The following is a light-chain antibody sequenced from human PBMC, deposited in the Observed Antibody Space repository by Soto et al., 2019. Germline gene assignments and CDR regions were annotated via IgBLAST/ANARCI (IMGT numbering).Light chain of an antibody. V-gene: IGKV1-39*01. CDR1: EKMTRY. CDR3: QQSYSTPRT. Sequence: SQLTQSTSSMSGSCLDRVTITCRANEKMTRYLNWYQQKPGKAPKLLIYAASNLQSGVPSRFSGSGSGADFILTISSLQPEDSATYYCQQSYSTPRTFGQGTKVDIK. J-gene: IGKJ1*01. CDR2: AAS.